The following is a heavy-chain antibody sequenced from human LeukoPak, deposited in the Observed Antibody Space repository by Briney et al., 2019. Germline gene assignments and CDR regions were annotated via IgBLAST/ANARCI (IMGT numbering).Heavy chain of an antibody. Sequence: GGSLRLSCAASGFTFSSYWMSWVRQAPGKGLEWVANIKQDGSEKYYVDSVKGRFTISRDNARNSLYLQMNSLRAEDTAVYYCAKAGYSSSWYSVFKNRHENYYYYGMDVWGQGTTVTVSS. CDR2: IKQDGSEK. J-gene: IGHJ6*02. D-gene: IGHD6-13*01. CDR1: GFTFSSYW. CDR3: AKAGYSSSWYSVFKNRHENYYYYGMDV. V-gene: IGHV3-7*01.